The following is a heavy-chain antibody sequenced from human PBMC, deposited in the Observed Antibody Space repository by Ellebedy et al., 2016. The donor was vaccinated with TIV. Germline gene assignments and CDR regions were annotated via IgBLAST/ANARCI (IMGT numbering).Heavy chain of an antibody. V-gene: IGHV3-30-3*01. CDR2: VSEDRSNK. D-gene: IGHD3-16*01. J-gene: IGHJ3*02. CDR3: ARSSGLEFGAVLDAFDI. Sequence: PGGSLRLSCAAAGFTFSSHAMFWVRHARGTGQEWVAVVSEDRSNKYYEDPVKGRFTISRDNSKNTLYLQMNSLTAYDTAVYYCARSSGLEFGAVLDAFDIWGQGTMVTVSS. CDR1: GFTFSSHA.